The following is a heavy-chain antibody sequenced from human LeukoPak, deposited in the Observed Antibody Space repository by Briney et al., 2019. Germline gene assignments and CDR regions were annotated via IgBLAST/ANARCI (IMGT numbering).Heavy chain of an antibody. CDR1: GGSISSYY. V-gene: IGHV4-39*01. D-gene: IGHD3-22*01. CDR3: AFCSGYYYSFDY. CDR2: IYYSGST. Sequence: PSETLSLTCTVSGGSISSYYWGWISQPPGKGLEWIGSIYYSGSTYYNPSLKSRVTISVDTSKNQFSLKLSSVTAADTAVYYCAFCSGYYYSFDYWGQGTLVTVSS. J-gene: IGHJ4*02.